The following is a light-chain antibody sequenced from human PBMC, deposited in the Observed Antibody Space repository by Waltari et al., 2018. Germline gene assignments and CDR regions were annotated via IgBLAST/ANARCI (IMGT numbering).Light chain of an antibody. Sequence: DIQMTQSPSSLSASVGDRVTITCRASQSISSYLNWYQKKPGKDPKRPFYAASSLQSGVPSRFSGSGSGTDFTLTISRLQPEDFATYYCQQSYSTPFTFGPWAKVDIK. J-gene: IGKJ3*01. CDR1: QSISSY. CDR3: QQSYSTPFT. CDR2: AAS. V-gene: IGKV1-39*01.